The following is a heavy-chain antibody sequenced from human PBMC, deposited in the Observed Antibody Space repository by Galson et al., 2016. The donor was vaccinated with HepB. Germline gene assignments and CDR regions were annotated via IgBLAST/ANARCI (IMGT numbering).Heavy chain of an antibody. CDR2: THYSGAT. J-gene: IGHJ4*02. Sequence: SETLSLTCTVSGDFISDYFWSWVRQPPGKGLEYVGFTHYSGATNYSPSLRGRVTMSVVTSENHLSLKLTSVTAADTAVYYCARLGTCGRDCYSFDYWGQGILVTVS. D-gene: IGHD2-21*02. CDR1: GDFISDYF. V-gene: IGHV4-59*01. CDR3: ARLGTCGRDCYSFDY.